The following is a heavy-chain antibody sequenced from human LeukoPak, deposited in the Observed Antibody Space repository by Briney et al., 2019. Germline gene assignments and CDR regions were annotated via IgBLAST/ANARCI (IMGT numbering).Heavy chain of an antibody. D-gene: IGHD2-2*01. CDR2: IRYDGSNK. V-gene: IGHV3-30*02. CDR3: AKDWEGYCSSTSCSPD. J-gene: IGHJ4*02. Sequence: HWVRQAPGXGLEWVAFIRYDGSNKYYADSVKGRFTISRDNSKNTLYLQMNSLRAEDTAVYYCAKDWEGYCSSTSCSPDWGQGTLVTVSS.